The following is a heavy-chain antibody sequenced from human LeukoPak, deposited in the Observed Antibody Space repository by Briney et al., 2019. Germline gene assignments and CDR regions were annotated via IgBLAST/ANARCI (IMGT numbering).Heavy chain of an antibody. CDR2: MRSDGRNK. V-gene: IGHV3-30*02. CDR3: AKLKINYYYYMDV. Sequence: GGSLRLSCAASGFTFSSYGMQFSSYGMNWVRQAPGQGLEWVAFMRSDGRNKYYADSVKGRFTISRDNTKNMLYLQMNSLRAEDTAVYYCAKLKINYYYYMDVWGKGTTVIVSS. CDR1: GFTFSSYG. J-gene: IGHJ6*03. D-gene: IGHD3-16*01.